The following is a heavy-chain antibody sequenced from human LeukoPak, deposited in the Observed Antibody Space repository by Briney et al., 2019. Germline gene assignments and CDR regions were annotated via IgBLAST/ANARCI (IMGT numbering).Heavy chain of an antibody. J-gene: IGHJ6*02. V-gene: IGHV3-74*01. Sequence: PGGSPRLSCAASGFTISNYWILWVRQAPAKGLVWVSRINSDGRATNYADSVNGRFTISRDNAKNTLYLQMNSLRVEDTAAYYCARDFLGMDVWGQGTTVTVSS. CDR2: INSDGRAT. CDR3: ARDFLGMDV. CDR1: GFTISNYW.